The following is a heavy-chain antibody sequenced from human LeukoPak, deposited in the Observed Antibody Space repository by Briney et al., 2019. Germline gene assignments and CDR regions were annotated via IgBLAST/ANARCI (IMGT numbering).Heavy chain of an antibody. CDR2: ITSSSSYI. J-gene: IGHJ4*02. V-gene: IGHV3-21*01. Sequence: GGSLRLSCAASGFTFSSYTMNWVRQAPGKGLEWVSSITSSSSYIYYTDSVKGRFTISRDNAKNSLYLQMNSLRAEDMAVYYCVGDLLGADDYWGQGALVSVS. CDR3: VGDLLGADDY. D-gene: IGHD1-26*01. CDR1: GFTFSSYT.